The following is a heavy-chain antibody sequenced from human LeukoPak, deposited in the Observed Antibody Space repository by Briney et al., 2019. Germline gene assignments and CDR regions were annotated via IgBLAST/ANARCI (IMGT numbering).Heavy chain of an antibody. CDR3: ARAISPRGRLRLVKFDP. D-gene: IGHD5-12*01. Sequence: SETLSHTCAVYGGSFSGYYWSWIRQPPGKGLEWIGEINHSGSTNYNPSLKSRVTISVDTSKNQFSLKLSSVTAADTAVYYCARAISPRGRLRLVKFDPWGQGTLVTVSS. CDR2: INHSGST. J-gene: IGHJ5*02. V-gene: IGHV4-34*01. CDR1: GGSFSGYY.